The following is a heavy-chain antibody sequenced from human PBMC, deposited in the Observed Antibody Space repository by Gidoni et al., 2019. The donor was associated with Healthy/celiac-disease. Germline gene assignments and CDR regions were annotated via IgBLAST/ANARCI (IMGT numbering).Heavy chain of an antibody. CDR2: IWDDGSNK. CDR1: GFTFSSYG. J-gene: IGHJ4*02. CDR3: ARGLGGYFDY. Sequence: QVQLVESWGVVVHPWRSLRLSCAASGFTFSSYGMHWVRQAPGKGLEWVAVIWDDGSNKDYADSVKGRFTISRDNSKNTLYLKMNSLRAEDTAVYYCARGLGGYFDYWGQGTLVTVSS. V-gene: IGHV3-33*01. D-gene: IGHD6-19*01.